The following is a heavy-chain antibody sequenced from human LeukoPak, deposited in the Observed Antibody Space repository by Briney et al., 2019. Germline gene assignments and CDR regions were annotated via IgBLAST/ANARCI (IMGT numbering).Heavy chain of an antibody. Sequence: ASVKVSCRASGYTFTSYDISWVRQATGQGLEWMGWMNPNSGNTGYAQKFQGRVTMTRNTSISTAYMELSSLRSEDTAVYYCAGTTTEAATFDYWGQGTLVTVSS. V-gene: IGHV1-8*01. CDR1: GYTFTSYD. J-gene: IGHJ4*02. D-gene: IGHD2-15*01. CDR3: AGTTTEAATFDY. CDR2: MNPNSGNT.